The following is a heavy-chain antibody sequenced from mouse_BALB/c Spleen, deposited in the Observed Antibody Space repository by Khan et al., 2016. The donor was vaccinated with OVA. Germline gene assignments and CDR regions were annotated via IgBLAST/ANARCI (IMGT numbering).Heavy chain of an antibody. V-gene: IGHV1-7*01. D-gene: IGHD2-1*01. J-gene: IGHJ3*01. CDR1: GYTFTTYW. CDR3: ARSRLYGIFAY. CDR2: INPSTGYT. Sequence: QVQLQQSGAELAKPGASVKMSCSASGYTFTTYWIHWVKQRPGQGLEWIGYINPSTGYTEYNQKFKDKATLTADESSSTAYMQLNSLTSEESADYYCARSRLYGIFAYWGQGTLVTVSA.